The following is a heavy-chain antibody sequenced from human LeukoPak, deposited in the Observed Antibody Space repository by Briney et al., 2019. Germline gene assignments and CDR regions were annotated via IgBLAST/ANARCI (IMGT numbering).Heavy chain of an antibody. CDR2: ISGSGKT. Sequence: GGSLRLSCGASGFSFSTYGMSWVRQAPGKGLEWVSAISGSGKTYYPDSVTGPFTISRDNSKNSLFLQMNGLRAEDTAVYYCAKERDAKCYFYYWGQGTLVTVSS. CDR1: GFSFSTYG. V-gene: IGHV3-23*01. J-gene: IGHJ4*02. CDR3: AKERDAKCYFYY.